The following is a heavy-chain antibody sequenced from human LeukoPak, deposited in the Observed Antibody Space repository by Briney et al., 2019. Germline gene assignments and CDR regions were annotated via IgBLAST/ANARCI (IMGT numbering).Heavy chain of an antibody. CDR2: INPNTGDT. V-gene: IGHV1-2*02. CDR1: GYSFTGYY. D-gene: IGHD6-13*01. J-gene: IGHJ4*02. CDR3: ARDRGSSWYFDY. Sequence: ASVKVSCKTSGYSFTGYYMHWVRQAPGQGHEWMGWINPNTGDTNYAQKFQGRVAMTRDTSITTAYMELTRLTSDDTAVYYCARDRGSSWYFDYWGQGTLVTVSS.